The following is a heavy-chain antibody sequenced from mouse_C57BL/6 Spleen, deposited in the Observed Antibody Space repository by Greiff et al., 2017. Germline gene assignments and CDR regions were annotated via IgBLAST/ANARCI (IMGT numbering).Heavy chain of an antibody. CDR1: GYAFSSSW. CDR2: IYPGDGDT. J-gene: IGHJ2*01. Sequence: VQRVESGPELVKPGASVKISCKASGYAFSSSWMNWVKQRPGKGLEWIGRIYPGDGDTNYNGKFKGKATLTADKSSSTAYMQLSSLTSEDSAVYFCARQDYDYYWGQGTTLTVSS. CDR3: ARQDYDYY. V-gene: IGHV1-82*01. D-gene: IGHD2-4*01.